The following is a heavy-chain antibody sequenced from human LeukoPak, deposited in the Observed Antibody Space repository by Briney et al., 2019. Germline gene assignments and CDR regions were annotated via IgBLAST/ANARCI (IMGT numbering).Heavy chain of an antibody. J-gene: IGHJ6*03. CDR3: ARQGYDFWSGYYYYMDV. Sequence: SETLSLTCAVSGYSISSGYYWGWIRQPPGKGLEWIGSIYHSGSTYYNPSLKSRGTISVDTSKNHFSLKLSSVTAADTAVYYCARQGYDFWSGYYYYMDVWGKGTTVTVSS. CDR1: GYSISSGYY. CDR2: IYHSGST. V-gene: IGHV4-38-2*01. D-gene: IGHD3-3*01.